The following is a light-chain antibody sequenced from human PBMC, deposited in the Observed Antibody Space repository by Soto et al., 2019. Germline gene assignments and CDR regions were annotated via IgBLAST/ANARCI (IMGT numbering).Light chain of an antibody. V-gene: IGLV1-40*01. Sequence: QPVLTQPPSVSGAPGQRVTISCTGSSSNIGAGYDVHWYQQLPGTAPKLLIYGNSNRPSGVPDRFSGSKSGTSASLAITGRQAEDEADYYCQSYDSSLSGLVFGTGTKVTVL. J-gene: IGLJ1*01. CDR3: QSYDSSLSGLV. CDR1: SSNIGAGYD. CDR2: GNS.